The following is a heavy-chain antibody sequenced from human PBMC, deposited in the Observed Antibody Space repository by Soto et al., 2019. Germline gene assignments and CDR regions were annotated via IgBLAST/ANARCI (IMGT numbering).Heavy chain of an antibody. Sequence: QVQLQESGPGLVKPSGTLSLTCAVSGGSISSSNWWSWVRQPPGKGLEWIGEIYHSGSTNYNPSLNGRLXISVDKSKNQFSLKLSSVTAADTAVYYCAKVSGSYYYGMDVWGQGTTVTVSS. D-gene: IGHD1-26*01. V-gene: IGHV4-4*02. CDR3: AKVSGSYYYGMDV. J-gene: IGHJ6*02. CDR2: IYHSGST. CDR1: GGSISSSNW.